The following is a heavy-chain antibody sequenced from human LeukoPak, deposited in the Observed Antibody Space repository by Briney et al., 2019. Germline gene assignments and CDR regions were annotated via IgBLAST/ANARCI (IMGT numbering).Heavy chain of an antibody. CDR1: GFTFGSYA. CDR3: ARERPEYYYDSSGYPGYFDY. J-gene: IGHJ4*02. V-gene: IGHV3-30-3*01. Sequence: GGSLRLSCAASGFTFGSYAMGWVRQAPGKGLEWVAVISYDGSNKYYADSVKGRFTISRDNSKNTLYLQMNSLRAEDTAVYYCARERPEYYYDSSGYPGYFDYWGQGTLVTVSS. CDR2: ISYDGSNK. D-gene: IGHD3-22*01.